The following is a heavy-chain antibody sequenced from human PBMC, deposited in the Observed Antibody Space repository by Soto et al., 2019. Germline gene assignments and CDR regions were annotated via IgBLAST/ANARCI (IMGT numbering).Heavy chain of an antibody. Sequence: GASVKVSCKASGYTFTSYGISWVRQAPGQGLEWMGWISAYNGNTNYAQKLQGRVTMTTDTSTSTAYMELRSLRSDDTAVYYCARSIAARPFYYYYMDVWGKGTTVTVSS. CDR2: ISAYNGNT. CDR3: ARSIAARPFYYYYMDV. V-gene: IGHV1-18*01. D-gene: IGHD6-6*01. J-gene: IGHJ6*03. CDR1: GYTFTSYG.